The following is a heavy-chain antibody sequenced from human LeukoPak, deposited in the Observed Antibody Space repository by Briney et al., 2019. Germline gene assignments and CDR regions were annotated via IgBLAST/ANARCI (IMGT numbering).Heavy chain of an antibody. CDR2: ISSSGSTI. V-gene: IGHV3-48*03. CDR3: AREGYSSGWYYLDY. J-gene: IGHJ4*02. D-gene: IGHD6-19*01. CDR1: GFTFSSYE. Sequence: GGSLRLSCAASGFTFSSYEMNWVRQAPGKGLEWVSYISSSGSTIYYADSVRGRFTISRDNAKNSLYLQMNSLRAEDTAVYYCAREGYSSGWYYLDYWGQGTLVTVSS.